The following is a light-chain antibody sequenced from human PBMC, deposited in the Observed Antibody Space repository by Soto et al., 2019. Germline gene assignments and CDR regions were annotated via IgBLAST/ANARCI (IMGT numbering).Light chain of an antibody. CDR3: QQYNNWPT. CDR2: GAS. CDR1: QSVNSN. Sequence: EIVMTQSPATLSVSPGERATLSCRASQSVNSNLAWYQQKPGQAPRLLIYGASTRATGVPARFSGSGSGTEFTLTVGSLQSEDFAVYFCQQYNNWPTFGQGTKVEIK. V-gene: IGKV3-15*01. J-gene: IGKJ1*01.